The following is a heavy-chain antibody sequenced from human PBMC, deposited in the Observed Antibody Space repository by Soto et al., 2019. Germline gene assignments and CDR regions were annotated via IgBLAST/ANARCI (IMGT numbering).Heavy chain of an antibody. Sequence: SETLSLTCTLSGGSISSGNYYWSWIRQPPGRGLEWIGFISYSGSTHYNLSLKSRVTISVDTSKNQFSLNLSFVTAADTAVYYCATMGTPATGLYYFDYWGQGTLVTVSS. CDR1: GGSISSGNYY. J-gene: IGHJ4*02. CDR3: ATMGTPATGLYYFDY. D-gene: IGHD2-15*01. V-gene: IGHV4-30-4*01. CDR2: ISYSGST.